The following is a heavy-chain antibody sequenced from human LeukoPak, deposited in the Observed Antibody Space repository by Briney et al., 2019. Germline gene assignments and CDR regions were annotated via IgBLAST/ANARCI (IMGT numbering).Heavy chain of an antibody. CDR2: ISGSGGST. CDR1: GFTFSSYA. Sequence: GGSLRLPCAASGFTFSSYAMSWVRQAPGKGLEWVSAISGSGGSTYYADSVKGRFTISRDNSKNTLYLQMNSLRAEDTAVYYCAKNPKRYSYGYFWFDPWGQGTLVTVSS. V-gene: IGHV3-23*01. D-gene: IGHD5-18*01. J-gene: IGHJ5*02. CDR3: AKNPKRYSYGYFWFDP.